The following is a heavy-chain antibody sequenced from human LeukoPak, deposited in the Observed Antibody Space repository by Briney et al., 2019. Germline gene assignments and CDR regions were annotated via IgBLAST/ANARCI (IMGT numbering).Heavy chain of an antibody. J-gene: IGHJ4*02. V-gene: IGHV4-61*02. D-gene: IGHD6-13*01. CDR3: ARGLGIAAAGIL. CDR2: IYTSGST. Sequence: SQTLSLTCTVSGGSISSGSYYWSWIRQPAGKGLEWIGRIYTSGSTDYNPSLKSRVTISVDTSKNQFSLKLSSVTAADTAVYYCARGLGIAAAGILWGQGTLVTVSS. CDR1: GGSISSGSYY.